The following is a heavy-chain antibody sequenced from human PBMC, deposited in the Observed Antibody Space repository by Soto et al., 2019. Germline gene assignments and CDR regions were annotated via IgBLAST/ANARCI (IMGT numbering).Heavy chain of an antibody. V-gene: IGHV3-7*03. J-gene: IGHJ4*02. CDR3: AGSGRPRLSSLDY. CDR2: IRDDGNDK. CDR1: GFTFSRHW. Sequence: GGSLRLSCAASGFTFSRHWMTWVRQAPGKGLEWVANIRDDGNDKYYVDSVKGRFIISRDNTKNSLYLQMNSLRSDDTAVYYCAGSGRPRLSSLDYWGQGTLVTVSS. D-gene: IGHD3-3*01.